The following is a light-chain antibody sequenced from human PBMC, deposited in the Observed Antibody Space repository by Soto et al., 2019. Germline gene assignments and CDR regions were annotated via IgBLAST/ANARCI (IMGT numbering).Light chain of an antibody. V-gene: IGLV1-40*01. CDR2: GNS. CDR1: SSNIGAGYD. Sequence: QSVLTQPPSVSGAPGQRVTISCTGSSSNIGAGYDVHWYQQLPGTAPKLLIYGNSNRPSGVPDRFSGSKSGTSASLAITGLQAEDEADYSCHSYDRSLSGVVFGGGTKLTVL. CDR3: HSYDRSLSGVV. J-gene: IGLJ2*01.